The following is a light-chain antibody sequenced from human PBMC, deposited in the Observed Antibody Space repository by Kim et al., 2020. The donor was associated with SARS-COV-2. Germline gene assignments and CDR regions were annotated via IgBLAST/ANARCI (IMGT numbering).Light chain of an antibody. CDR3: AAWDDSLSGRV. V-gene: IGLV1-47*01. J-gene: IGLJ3*02. Sequence: GTPGRRVPIPGSGINSHYVYRSQRLPGTSPKPLIFRNNHRPSGVPDRFSGSKSDTSASLAISGLRSDDEADYFCAAWDDSLSGRVFGGGTQLTVL. CDR1: NSHY. CDR2: RNN.